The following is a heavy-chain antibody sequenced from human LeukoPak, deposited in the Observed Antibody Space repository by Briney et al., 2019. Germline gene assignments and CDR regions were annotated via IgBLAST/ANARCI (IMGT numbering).Heavy chain of an antibody. D-gene: IGHD2-2*01. CDR2: IHDTGST. CDR1: GGSLSSHY. J-gene: IGHJ4*02. V-gene: IGHV4-59*11. Sequence: KSSETLSLTCSVSGGSLSSHYWSWIRQPPGKGLELIGHIHDTGSTFHNPPLRGRVTISLDTSNNQFSLKLTSMTPADTAVYYCARFSSGCSTSSCYLTYWGQGTLVTVS. CDR3: ARFSSGCSTSSCYLTY.